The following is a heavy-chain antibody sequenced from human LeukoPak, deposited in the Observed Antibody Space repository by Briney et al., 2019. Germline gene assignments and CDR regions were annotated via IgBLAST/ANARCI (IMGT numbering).Heavy chain of an antibody. D-gene: IGHD3-22*01. CDR1: GDSISSGSYY. CDR2: IYYSGST. V-gene: IGHV4-39*07. J-gene: IGHJ4*02. Sequence: KPSETLSLTCSVSGDSISSGSYYWGWIRQPPGKGLEWIGSIYYSGSTYYNPSLKSRVTISLDTSKNQFSLKLSSVTAADTAVYYCARDASSGSPIDYFDYWGQGTLVTVSS. CDR3: ARDASSGSPIDYFDY.